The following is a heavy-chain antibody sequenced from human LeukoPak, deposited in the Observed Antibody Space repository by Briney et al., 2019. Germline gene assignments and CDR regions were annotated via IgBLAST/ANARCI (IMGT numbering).Heavy chain of an antibody. CDR1: GLTFISYA. V-gene: IGHV3-23*01. CDR3: AKLPAKMTALTTGYFDY. D-gene: IGHD4-11*01. J-gene: IGHJ4*02. Sequence: PGGSLTVSCPASGLTFISYAMRWVRPAPGRGVEGVSAINGSVGSTYYGDSVKGRFTISRDNTKKTLYLQMNSLRAEDTAVYYCAKLPAKMTALTTGYFDYWGQGTLVTVSS. CDR2: INGSVGST.